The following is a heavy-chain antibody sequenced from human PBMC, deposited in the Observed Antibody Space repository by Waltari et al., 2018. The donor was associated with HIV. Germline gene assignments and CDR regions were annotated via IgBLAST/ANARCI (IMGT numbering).Heavy chain of an antibody. CDR3: ARLHYDSRHSYPGAIAP. D-gene: IGHD3-22*01. CDR1: SVSIRGSPYY. V-gene: IGHV4-39*01. Sequence: QPQLQESGPGLVKPSETLSLNCSVSSVSIRGSPYYWDWLRQSPGKGLQWIGNLHHSGSSYYHPALQSRVSITVDTSKNLFSLKLTSVTATDTAVYYCARLHYDSRHSYPGAIAPWGQGPWSPSPQ. CDR2: LHHSGSS. J-gene: IGHJ5*02.